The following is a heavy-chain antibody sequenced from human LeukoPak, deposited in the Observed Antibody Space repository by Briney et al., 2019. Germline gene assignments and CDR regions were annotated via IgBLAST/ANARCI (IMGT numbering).Heavy chain of an antibody. CDR2: LFSGGSA. CDR1: GASISGYY. J-gene: IGHJ2*01. V-gene: IGHV4-59*01. D-gene: IGHD3-10*01. CDR3: ARGERWFGEYDWYFDL. Sequence: NSSETLSLTCTVSGASISGYYWSWIRQPPGKGLGWIGSLFSGGSARYSPSLESRATISEDPYNNQLSLKVTSVTAADTAVYYCARGERWFGEYDWYFDLWDRGTLVTVSS.